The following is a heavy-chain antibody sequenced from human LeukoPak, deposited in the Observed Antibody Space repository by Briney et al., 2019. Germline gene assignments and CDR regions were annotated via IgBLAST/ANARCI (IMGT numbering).Heavy chain of an antibody. J-gene: IGHJ4*02. CDR1: GYSFTTYW. CDR2: IYPGDSET. CDR3: ARVSPRELPHY. V-gene: IGHV5-51*01. Sequence: GESLKISCKGSGYSFTTYWIAWVRQMPGEGLEWMGTIYPGDSETRYSPSFQGQVTISADKSITTAYLQWGSLKASDTAMYYCARVSPRELPHYWGQGTLVTVSS. D-gene: IGHD1-7*01.